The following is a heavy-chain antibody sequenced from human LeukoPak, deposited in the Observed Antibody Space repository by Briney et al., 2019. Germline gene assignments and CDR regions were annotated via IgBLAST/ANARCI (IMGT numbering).Heavy chain of an antibody. J-gene: IGHJ4*02. CDR1: GGSFRDYH. CDR2: INHSGST. CDR3: ARLPGQVATFLYYYYFDY. Sequence: TSETLSLTCAVYGGSFRDYHWSWIRQPPGKGLEWIGEINHSGSTNYNPSLKSRVTISVNTSKNQFSLKLSSVTAADTAVYYCARLPGQVATFLYYYYFDYWGQGTLVTVSS. D-gene: IGHD5-12*01. V-gene: IGHV4-34*01.